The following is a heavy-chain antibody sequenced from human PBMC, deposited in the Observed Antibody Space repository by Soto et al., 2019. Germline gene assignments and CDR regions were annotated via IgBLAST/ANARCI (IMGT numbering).Heavy chain of an antibody. V-gene: IGHV3-74*01. D-gene: IGHD2-15*01. J-gene: IGHJ4*02. CDR1: EFTFSDYW. CDR3: GRVCTGGSCYQFDS. Sequence: GGSLRLSCAASEFTFSDYWMHWVRQAPGKGLMWVSRINTDGSRTTYADSVEGRFAISRDNAKSTLYLHMYSLRAEDTAVYYCGRVCTGGSCYQFDSWGQGTLVTVSS. CDR2: INTDGSRT.